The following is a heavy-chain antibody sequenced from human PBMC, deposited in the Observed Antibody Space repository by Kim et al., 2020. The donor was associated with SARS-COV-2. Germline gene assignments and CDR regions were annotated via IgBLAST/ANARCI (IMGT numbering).Heavy chain of an antibody. CDR1: GFTFSSYW. CDR2: ISSDGSNT. Sequence: GGSLRLSCAASGFTFSSYWMHWVRQAPGKGLVWVSRISSDGSNTRYADSVKGRFTISRDNAKNTLYLQMNSLRVEDTAVYYCARVNDFWSGYYSFFDNWGQGTLVTVSS. CDR3: ARVNDFWSGYYSFFDN. V-gene: IGHV3-74*01. D-gene: IGHD3-3*01. J-gene: IGHJ4*02.